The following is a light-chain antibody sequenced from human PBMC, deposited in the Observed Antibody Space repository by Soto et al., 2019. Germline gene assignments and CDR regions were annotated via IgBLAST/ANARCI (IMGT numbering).Light chain of an antibody. CDR2: GAS. J-gene: IGKJ1*01. Sequence: PGDRATLSCRASQSVASAYLAWYQHKPGQAPRLLIYGASSRATGIPARFTGSGSGTDFTLTISRLEPEEFAVYYCRQYGSSRWTFGQGTKVEAK. CDR3: RQYGSSRWT. V-gene: IGKV3-20*01. CDR1: QSVASAY.